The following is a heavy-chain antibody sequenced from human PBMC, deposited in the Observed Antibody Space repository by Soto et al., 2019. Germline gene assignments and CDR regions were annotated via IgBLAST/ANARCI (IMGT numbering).Heavy chain of an antibody. D-gene: IGHD6-13*01. CDR1: GFTFCRYA. V-gene: IGHV3-23*01. CDR2: ISGSGGST. CDR3: AKENGYSSSWFEFDY. Sequence: PGGSLRLSCAASGFTFCRYAMSGVRQAPGKGLEWVSAISGSGGSTYYADSVKGRFTISRDNSKNTLYLQMNSLRAEDTAVYYCAKENGYSSSWFEFDYWGQGTQVTSPQ. J-gene: IGHJ4*02.